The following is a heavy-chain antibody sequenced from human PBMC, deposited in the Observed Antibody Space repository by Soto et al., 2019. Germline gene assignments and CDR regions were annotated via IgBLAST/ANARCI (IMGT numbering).Heavy chain of an antibody. V-gene: IGHV5-51*03. CDR1: GYSFTSYW. Sequence: GESLKISCEGSGYSFTSYWIGWVRQMPGKGLEWMGIIYPGDSDTRYSPSFQRQVIISADKSITTAYLQWSSLKASDTAVYFCARAYSSIKYWFDPWGQGTLVTVSS. CDR3: ARAYSSIKYWFDP. J-gene: IGHJ5*02. D-gene: IGHD6-13*01. CDR2: IYPGDSDT.